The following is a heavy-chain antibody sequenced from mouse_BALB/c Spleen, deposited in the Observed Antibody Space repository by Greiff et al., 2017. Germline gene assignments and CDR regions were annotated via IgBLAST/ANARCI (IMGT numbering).Heavy chain of an antibody. Sequence: EVQLQESGPGLVKPSQSLSLTCTVTGYSITSDYAWNWIRQFPGNKLEWMGYISYSGSTSYNPSLKSRISITRDTSKNQFFLQLNSVTTEDTATYYCAELGYAMDYWGQGTSVTVSS. CDR2: ISYSGST. V-gene: IGHV3-2*02. J-gene: IGHJ4*01. CDR3: AELGYAMDY. D-gene: IGHD4-1*01. CDR1: GYSITSDYA.